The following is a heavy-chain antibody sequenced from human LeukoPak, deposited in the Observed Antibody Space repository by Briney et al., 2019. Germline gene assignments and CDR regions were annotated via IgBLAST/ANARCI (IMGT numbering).Heavy chain of an antibody. Sequence: ASVKVSCKVSGYTLTELSMHWVRQAPGKGLEWMGGFDPEDGETIYAQKFQGRVTMTRDTSNSTAYMELSSLTSDDTAVYYCARPTLQTLGAWGQGTLVTVSS. D-gene: IGHD3-10*01. CDR2: FDPEDGET. CDR1: GYTLTELS. J-gene: IGHJ5*02. CDR3: ARPTLQTLGA. V-gene: IGHV1-24*01.